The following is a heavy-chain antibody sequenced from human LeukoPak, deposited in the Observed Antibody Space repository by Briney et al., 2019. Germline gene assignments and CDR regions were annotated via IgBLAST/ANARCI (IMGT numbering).Heavy chain of an antibody. J-gene: IGHJ4*02. Sequence: GGSLRLSCAASGFTFSSYSMNWVRQAPGKGLEWVSSISSSSSYIYYADSVKGRFTISRDNAKNSLFLQMSSLTAEDTSVYYCARGNDFWSGYYPYFDYWGQGTLVTVSS. CDR3: ARGNDFWSGYYPYFDY. V-gene: IGHV3-21*01. CDR2: ISSSSSYI. D-gene: IGHD3-3*01. CDR1: GFTFSSYS.